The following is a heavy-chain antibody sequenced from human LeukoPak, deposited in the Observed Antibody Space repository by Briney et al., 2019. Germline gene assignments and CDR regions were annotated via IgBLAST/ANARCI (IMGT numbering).Heavy chain of an antibody. CDR2: ISAYNGNT. V-gene: IGHV1-18*01. J-gene: IGHJ5*02. CDR1: GYTFTSYG. D-gene: IGHD3-16*02. CDR3: ARAKERAIWGSYRPNWFDP. Sequence: ASVKVSCKASGYTFTSYGISWVRQAPGQGLEWMGWISAYNGNTNYAQKLQGRVTMTTDTSTSTAYMELRSLRSDDTAVYYCARAKERAIWGSYRPNWFDPWGQGTLVTVS.